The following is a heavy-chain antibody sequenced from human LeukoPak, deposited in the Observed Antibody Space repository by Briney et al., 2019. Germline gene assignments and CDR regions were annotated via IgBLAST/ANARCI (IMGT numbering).Heavy chain of an antibody. J-gene: IGHJ4*02. D-gene: IGHD6-19*01. CDR3: ARCERRKEWLAGGVDY. CDR2: IYYSGNT. CDR1: GGSMSNYY. Sequence: SETLSLTCTVSGGSMSNYYWSWIRQPPGKGLEWIGFIYYSGNTNYNPSPKSRVTISVDTSRNQFSLKLSSVTAADTAVYYCARCERRKEWLAGGVDYWGQGTLVTVSS. V-gene: IGHV4-59*01.